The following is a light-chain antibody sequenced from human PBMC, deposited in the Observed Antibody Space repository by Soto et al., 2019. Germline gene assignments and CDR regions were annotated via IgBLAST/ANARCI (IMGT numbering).Light chain of an antibody. V-gene: IGKV3-20*01. J-gene: IGKJ1*01. Sequence: ETVLTQSPGTLSLSPGETATLSCRASQSVISDYLAWYQQKPGQAPRLLIYGASNRATGIPDRFSGSGSGTDFTLTISRLEPEDFAVYYCQQYDSSPRTFGQGTKVEIK. CDR1: QSVISDY. CDR3: QQYDSSPRT. CDR2: GAS.